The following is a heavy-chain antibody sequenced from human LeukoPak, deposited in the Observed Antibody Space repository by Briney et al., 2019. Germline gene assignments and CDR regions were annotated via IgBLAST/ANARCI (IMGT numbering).Heavy chain of an antibody. CDR1: GFTFSSYS. CDR3: ARRRRGGYSYGSVYYYFDN. J-gene: IGHJ4*02. CDR2: ISSSSSYI. D-gene: IGHD5-18*01. V-gene: IGHV3-21*01. Sequence: GGSLRLSCAASGFTFSSYSMNWVRQAPGKGLEWVSSISSSSSYIYYADSVKGRFTISRDNAKNSLYLQMNSLRAEDTAVYYCARRRRGGYSYGSVYYYFDNWGQGTLVTVSS.